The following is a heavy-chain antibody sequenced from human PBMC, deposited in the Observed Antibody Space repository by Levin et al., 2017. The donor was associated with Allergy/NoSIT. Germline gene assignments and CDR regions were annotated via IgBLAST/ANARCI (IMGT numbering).Heavy chain of an antibody. CDR1: GGSISSSSYY. J-gene: IGHJ6*03. Sequence: SETLSLTCTVSGGSISSSSYYWGWIRQPPGKGLEWIGSIYYSGSTYYNPSLKSRVTISVDTSKNQFSLKLSSVTAADTAVYYCASGVGVVIPTYYYYYMDVWGKGTTVTVSS. V-gene: IGHV4-39*01. CDR2: IYYSGST. D-gene: IGHD3-3*01. CDR3: ASGVGVVIPTYYYYYMDV.